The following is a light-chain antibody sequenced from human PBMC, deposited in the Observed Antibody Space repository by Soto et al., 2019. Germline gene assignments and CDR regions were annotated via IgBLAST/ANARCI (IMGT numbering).Light chain of an antibody. CDR2: WAS. CDR3: QQYYSTPRT. CDR1: QSGLYRSNNKNY. J-gene: IGKJ4*01. V-gene: IGKV4-1*01. Sequence: DIVMTQSPDSLAVSLGERATINCKSSQSGLYRSNNKNYLAWYQQRPGQPPKLLIYWASTRESGVPDRFSGSGSGTDFTLTISSLQAEDVAVYYCQQYYSTPRTFGGGTKVEIK.